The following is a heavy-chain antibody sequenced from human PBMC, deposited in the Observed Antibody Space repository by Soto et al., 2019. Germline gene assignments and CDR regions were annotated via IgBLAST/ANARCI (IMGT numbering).Heavy chain of an antibody. D-gene: IGHD3-10*01. V-gene: IGHV4-30-2*01. CDR1: GGSITSSGYS. CDR3: ASELLLPRGAGGMDV. Sequence: SETLSLTCAVSGGSITSSGYSWTWIRQPPGKGLEWIGYIYHTGTTYYNPSLKSRLTISLDRSKNHFSLKLTSVTAADTAVYFCASELLLPRGAGGMDVWGQGTTVTVSS. CDR2: IYHTGTT. J-gene: IGHJ6*02.